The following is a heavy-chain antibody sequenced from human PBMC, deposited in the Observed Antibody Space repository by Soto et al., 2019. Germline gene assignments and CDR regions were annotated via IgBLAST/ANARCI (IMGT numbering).Heavy chain of an antibody. V-gene: IGHV5-51*01. Sequence: PGESLKISCEGFGYSFTNYWIGWVRQMPGKGLEWMGIVYPGDSDIRYSPSFQGQVTISADKSINTAYLQWSSLKASDIGIYYCAFYPAVAGTPHEFVIWGQGTVVTVSS. CDR1: GYSFTNYW. J-gene: IGHJ3*02. D-gene: IGHD6-19*01. CDR2: VYPGDSDI. CDR3: AFYPAVAGTPHEFVI.